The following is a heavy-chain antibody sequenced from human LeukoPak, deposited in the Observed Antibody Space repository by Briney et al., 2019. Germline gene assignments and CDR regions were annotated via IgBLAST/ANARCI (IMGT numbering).Heavy chain of an antibody. CDR1: GSTFSSYS. CDR2: ISSSSSYI. D-gene: IGHD2-21*01. Sequence: GGSLRLSCAASGSTFSSYSMNWVRQAPGKGLEWVSSISSSSSYIYYADSVKGRFTISRDNAKNSLYLQMNSLRAEDTAVYYCATEAYEGDLQHWGQGTLVTVSS. CDR3: ATEAYEGDLQH. J-gene: IGHJ1*01. V-gene: IGHV3-21*01.